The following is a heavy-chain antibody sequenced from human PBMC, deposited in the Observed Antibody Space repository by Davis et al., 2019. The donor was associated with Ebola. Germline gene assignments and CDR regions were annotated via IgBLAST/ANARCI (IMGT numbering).Heavy chain of an antibody. CDR2: IYYSGST. CDR1: GGSVSSGSYY. J-gene: IGHJ3*02. D-gene: IGHD5-18*01. CDR3: ARVAGYSYGYPLDI. V-gene: IGHV4-61*01. Sequence: SETLSLTCTVSGGSVSSGSYYWSWIRQPPGKGLEWIGYIYYSGSTNYNPSLKSRVTISVDTSKNQFSLKLSSVTAADTAVYYCARVAGYSYGYPLDIWGQGTMVTVSS.